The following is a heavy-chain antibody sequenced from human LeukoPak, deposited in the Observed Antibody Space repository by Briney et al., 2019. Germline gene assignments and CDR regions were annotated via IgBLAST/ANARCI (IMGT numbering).Heavy chain of an antibody. J-gene: IGHJ4*02. CDR2: ISGRGEAI. CDR3: ARTYGSGSLDY. Sequence: GGSRRLSCAASGFTFSSHNMTWVRQAPGKGLEGIPSISGRGEAIFCADSVQGRFPLSRDNAKNSLYLQMNGLTAEDTAVYYCARTYGSGSLDYGGQGTLVTVSS. CDR1: GFTFSSHN. D-gene: IGHD2-15*01. V-gene: IGHV3-48*01.